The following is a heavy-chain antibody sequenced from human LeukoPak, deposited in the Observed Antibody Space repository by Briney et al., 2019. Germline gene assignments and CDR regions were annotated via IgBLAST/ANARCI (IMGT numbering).Heavy chain of an antibody. D-gene: IGHD5-12*01. CDR3: AKRGYSGYDWYFDY. Sequence: SETLSLTCTVSGGSISSSSYYWGWIRQPPGKGLEWIGSIYYSGSTYYNPSLKSRVTISVDTSKNQFSLKLSSVTAADTAVYYCAKRGYSGYDWYFDYWGQGTLATVSS. CDR1: GGSISSSSYY. V-gene: IGHV4-39*01. CDR2: IYYSGST. J-gene: IGHJ4*02.